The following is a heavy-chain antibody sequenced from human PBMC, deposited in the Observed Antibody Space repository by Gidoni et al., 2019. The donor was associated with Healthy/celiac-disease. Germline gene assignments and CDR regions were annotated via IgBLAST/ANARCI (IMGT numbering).Heavy chain of an antibody. CDR1: GGSFSGYY. D-gene: IGHD1-26*01. Sequence: QVQLQQWGAGLLKPSETLSLTCAVYGGSFSGYYWSWIRQPPGKGLEWIGEINHSGSTNYNPSLKSRVTISVDTSKNQFSLKLSSVTAADTAVYYCARTLPPYSGSYIDYWGQGTLVTVSS. J-gene: IGHJ4*02. CDR3: ARTLPPYSGSYIDY. V-gene: IGHV4-34*01. CDR2: INHSGST.